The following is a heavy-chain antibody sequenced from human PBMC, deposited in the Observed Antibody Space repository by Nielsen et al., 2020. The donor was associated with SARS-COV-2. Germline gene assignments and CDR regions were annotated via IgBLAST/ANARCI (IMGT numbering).Heavy chain of an antibody. CDR3: ARAPKAIVVHHFDY. CDR1: GGSFSGYY. CDR2: INHSGST. V-gene: IGHV4-34*09. J-gene: IGHJ4*02. D-gene: IGHD3-22*01. Sequence: LRLSCAVYGGSFSGYYWSWIRQPPGKGLEWIGEINHSGSTNYNPSLKSRVTISVDTSKNQFSLKLSSVTAADTAVYYCARAPKAIVVHHFDYWGQGTLVTVSS.